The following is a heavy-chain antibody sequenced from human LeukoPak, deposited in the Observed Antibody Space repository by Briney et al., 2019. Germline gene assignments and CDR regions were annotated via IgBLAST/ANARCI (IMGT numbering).Heavy chain of an antibody. V-gene: IGHV3-43D*04. CDR3: AKAASPKSRRYGMDV. J-gene: IGHJ6*04. Sequence: GGSLRLSCAASGLTFDDYAMHWVRQAPGKGLEWVSLISWDGGSTYYADSVKGRFTISRDNSKNSLYLQMNSLRAEDTALYYCAKAASPKSRRYGMDVWGKGTTVTVSS. CDR1: GLTFDDYA. CDR2: ISWDGGST.